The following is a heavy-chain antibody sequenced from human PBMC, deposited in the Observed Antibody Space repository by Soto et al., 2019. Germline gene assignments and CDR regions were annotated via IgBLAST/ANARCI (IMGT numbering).Heavy chain of an antibody. D-gene: IGHD3-22*01. V-gene: IGHV3-72*01. Sequence: EVQLVESGGDLVQPGGSLRLSCAASGFSFSDHHMDWVRQAPGKGLDWVGRSRDKGNSYSTEYATSVKGRFIISRDASKNSLYLQMSSLQIEDTAVYYCVRVGAYSYGSTSYYSLDFWGQGTLVTVSS. J-gene: IGHJ4*02. CDR1: GFSFSDHH. CDR2: SRDKGNSYST. CDR3: VRVGAYSYGSTSYYSLDF.